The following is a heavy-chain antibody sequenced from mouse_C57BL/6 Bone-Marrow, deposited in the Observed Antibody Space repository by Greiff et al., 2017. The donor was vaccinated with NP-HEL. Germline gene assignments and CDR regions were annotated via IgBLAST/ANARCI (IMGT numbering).Heavy chain of an antibody. V-gene: IGHV5-9-1*02. Sequence: EVKLVESGEGLVKPGGSLKLSCAASGFTFSSYAMSWVRQTPEKRLEWVAYISSGGDYIYYADTVKGRFTISRDNARNTLYLQMSSLKSEDTAMYYCTRDPYYGSSLYAMDYWGQGTSVTVSS. CDR2: ISSGGDYI. D-gene: IGHD1-1*01. CDR1: GFTFSSYA. CDR3: TRDPYYGSSLYAMDY. J-gene: IGHJ4*01.